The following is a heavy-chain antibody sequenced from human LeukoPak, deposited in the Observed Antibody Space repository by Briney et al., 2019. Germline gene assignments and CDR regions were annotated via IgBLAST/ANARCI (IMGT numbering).Heavy chain of an antibody. Sequence: SETLSLTCAVYAGSFRGYYWSWIRQPPGKGLEWIGEINHSGSTNYNPSLKSRVTISVDTSKNQFSLKLSSVSKAETAVYYCAEELDRRRSSCYRGTPTYYYYYYGMDVWGQGTTVTVSS. D-gene: IGHD6-13*01. V-gene: IGHV4-34*01. CDR2: INHSGST. CDR3: AEELDRRRSSCYRGTPTYYYYYYGMDV. CDR1: AGSFRGYY. J-gene: IGHJ6*02.